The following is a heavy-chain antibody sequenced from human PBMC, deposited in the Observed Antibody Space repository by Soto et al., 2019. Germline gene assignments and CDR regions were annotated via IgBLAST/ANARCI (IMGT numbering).Heavy chain of an antibody. CDR1: GVTFSNSA. CDR2: ISAGSVPT. Sequence: GVSLRLSFASSGVTFSNSAMHWVRQAAGKGLQWVSTISAGSVPTYYADSVKGRFTISRDNSRNTLYLDMGSLRAEDTAIYYCAVPFGGLTVNPADMWGQGTLVP. V-gene: IGHV3-23*01. CDR3: AVPFGGLTVNPADM. J-gene: IGHJ4*02. D-gene: IGHD3-16*01.